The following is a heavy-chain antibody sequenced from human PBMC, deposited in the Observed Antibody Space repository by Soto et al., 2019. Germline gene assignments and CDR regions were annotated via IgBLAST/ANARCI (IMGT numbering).Heavy chain of an antibody. V-gene: IGHV1-69*13. CDR3: ARTLYGDSYYYYGMDV. CDR2: IIPIFGTA. D-gene: IGHD4-17*01. J-gene: IGHJ6*02. CDR1: GVTFSSYA. Sequence: GASVKVSCKASGVTFSSYAISWVRQAPGQGLEWMGGIIPIFGTANYAQKFQGRVTITADESTSTAYMELSSLRSEDTAVYYCARTLYGDSYYYYGMDVWGQGTTVTVSS.